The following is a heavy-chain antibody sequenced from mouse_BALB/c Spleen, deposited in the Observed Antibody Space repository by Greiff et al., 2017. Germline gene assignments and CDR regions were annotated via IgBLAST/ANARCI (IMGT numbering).Heavy chain of an antibody. CDR1: GFTFSSFG. CDR3: ARSEGSWFAY. Sequence: EVQGVESGGGLVQPGGSRKLSCAASGFTFSSFGMHWVRQAPEKGLEWVAYISSGSSTIYYADTVKGRFTISRDNPKNTLFLQMTSLRSEDTAMYYCARSEGSWFAYWGQGTLVTVSA. J-gene: IGHJ3*01. V-gene: IGHV5-17*02. CDR2: ISSGSSTI.